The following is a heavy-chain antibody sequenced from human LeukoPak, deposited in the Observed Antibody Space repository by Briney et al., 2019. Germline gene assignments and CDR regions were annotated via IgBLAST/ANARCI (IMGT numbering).Heavy chain of an antibody. D-gene: IGHD2-2*01. CDR1: GLTFSSHA. CDR3: AKDPFGTRYFDY. V-gene: IGHV3-23*01. J-gene: IGHJ4*02. Sequence: GGSLRLSCAASGLTFSSHALSWVRQAPGKGLEWVSSLSGSGYNTYYADSVKGRFTISRDNSKNTVYLQMNSLRAEDTAVYYCAKDPFGTRYFDYWGQGTLVTVSS. CDR2: LSGSGYNT.